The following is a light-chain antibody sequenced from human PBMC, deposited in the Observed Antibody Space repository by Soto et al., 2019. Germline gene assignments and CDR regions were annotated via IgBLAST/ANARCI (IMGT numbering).Light chain of an antibody. V-gene: IGKV3D-20*01. J-gene: IGKJ1*01. CDR3: QQYGSTPWT. CDR1: QRVSNTF. Sequence: VVLTQSPGTLSLSPGETATLSCGASQRVSNTFLGWYQQKPGLPPRLLIYDATSRANGIPERFSGRGSGTHFTLTISRLEPEDFAVYYCQQYGSTPWTFGRGTKVEMK. CDR2: DAT.